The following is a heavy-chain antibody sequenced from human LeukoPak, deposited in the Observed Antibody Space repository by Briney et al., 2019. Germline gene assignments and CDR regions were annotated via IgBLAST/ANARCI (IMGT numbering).Heavy chain of an antibody. CDR1: GFTFSSYG. CDR3: AKGYSYGFDY. D-gene: IGHD5-18*01. Sequence: GGSLRLSCAASGFTFSSYGMHWVRQAPGKGLEWLTFIRYDGTEQYYPDSVKGRFTVSGDNSKNTLYLQMNSLRAEDTAVYYCAKGYSYGFDYWGRGILVTVSS. V-gene: IGHV3-30*02. J-gene: IGHJ4*02. CDR2: IRYDGTEQ.